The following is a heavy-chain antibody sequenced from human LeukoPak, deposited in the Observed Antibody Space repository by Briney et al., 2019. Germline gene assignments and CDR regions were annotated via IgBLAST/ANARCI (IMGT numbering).Heavy chain of an antibody. Sequence: GASVKVCCKASGYTSTSYGISWVRQAPGQGLEWMGWISAYNGNTNYAQKLQGRVTMTTDTSTSTAYMELRSLRSDDTAVYYCARDKTGDVFRPTRWGQGTLVTVSS. J-gene: IGHJ4*02. D-gene: IGHD7-27*01. CDR1: GYTSTSYG. CDR3: ARDKTGDVFRPTR. V-gene: IGHV1-18*04. CDR2: ISAYNGNT.